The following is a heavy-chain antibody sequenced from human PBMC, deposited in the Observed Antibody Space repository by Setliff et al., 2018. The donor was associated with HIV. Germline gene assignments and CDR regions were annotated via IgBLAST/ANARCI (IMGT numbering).Heavy chain of an antibody. CDR3: ARDVGGSEMATHFDY. CDR2: IFASGTT. V-gene: IGHV4-4*07. J-gene: IGHJ4*02. D-gene: IGHD3-16*01. CDR1: GGSLGGYY. Sequence: PSETLSLTCTVSGGSLGGYYWSWIRQPAGKRLEWIGRIFASGTTNYNPSLKSRVSMSIDTSKDQFSLNLNSVTAADTAVYYCARDVGGSEMATHFDYWGPGTLVTVSS.